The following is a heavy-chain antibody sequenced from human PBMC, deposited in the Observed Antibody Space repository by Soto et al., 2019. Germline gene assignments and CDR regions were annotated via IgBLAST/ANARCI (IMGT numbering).Heavy chain of an antibody. CDR1: GGSISSGDYY. CDR2: IYYSGST. J-gene: IGHJ5*02. CDR3: ARASPYCISTSCYDGSWFDP. V-gene: IGHV4-30-4*01. Sequence: QVQLQESGPGLVKPSQTLSLTCTVSGGSISSGDYYWSWIRQPPGKGLEWIGYIYYSGSTYYNPSPQSRVTLSVHTSRHHCSRKLRAVPAADTAVHYCARASPYCISTSCYDGSWFDPWGQGTLVTVSS. D-gene: IGHD2-2*01.